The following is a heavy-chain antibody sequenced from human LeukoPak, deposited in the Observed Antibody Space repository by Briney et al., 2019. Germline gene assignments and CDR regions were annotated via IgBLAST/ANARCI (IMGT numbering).Heavy chain of an antibody. Sequence: SETLSLTCAVYGGSFSGYYWSWIRQPPGKGLEWIGEINHSGSTNYNPSLKSRLTISVDTSKNQFSLKLPSVTAADTAVYFCARDQTGRGYFDYWGQGTLVTVSS. CDR3: ARDQTGRGYFDY. CDR2: INHSGST. D-gene: IGHD3-10*01. J-gene: IGHJ4*02. CDR1: GGSFSGYY. V-gene: IGHV4-34*09.